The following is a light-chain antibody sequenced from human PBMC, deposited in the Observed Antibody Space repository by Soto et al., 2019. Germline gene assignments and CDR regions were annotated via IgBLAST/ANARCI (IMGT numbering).Light chain of an antibody. CDR1: SSDIGGYNY. CDR3: SSYTGASALYV. Sequence: QSALTQPASVSGSPGQAITISCTGTSSDIGGYNYVAWYQQHLGKAPKLIIYNVAVRPSGVSNRFSSSKSGNTTSLAISGLQPEDEAHYYCSSYTGASALYVFGTGTKLTVL. V-gene: IGLV2-14*03. CDR2: NVA. J-gene: IGLJ1*01.